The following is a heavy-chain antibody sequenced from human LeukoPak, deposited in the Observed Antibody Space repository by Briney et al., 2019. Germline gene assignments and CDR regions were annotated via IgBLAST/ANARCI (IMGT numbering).Heavy chain of an antibody. D-gene: IGHD3-16*01. CDR2: ISAYNGNT. CDR3: ARDGDYDYVWAHYFDY. Sequence: ASVKVSCKASGYTFTSYGVSWVRQGTGQGLEWMEWISAYNGNTNYAQKVQGRVTMTTDTSTSTAYMELRSLRSDDTAVYYCARDGDYDYVWAHYFDYWGQGTLVTVSS. CDR1: GYTFTSYG. V-gene: IGHV1-18*01. J-gene: IGHJ4*02.